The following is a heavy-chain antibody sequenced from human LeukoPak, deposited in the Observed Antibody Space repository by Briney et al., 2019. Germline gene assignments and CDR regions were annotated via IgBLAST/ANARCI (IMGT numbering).Heavy chain of an antibody. CDR3: ASHRESTGFFDH. Sequence: SETLSLTCSVSGDSITTTTYLWGWVRQTPGKGLEWVGSVFFGGSTYYNPSLKSRVTVSVDTSKSQFSLRLTSVTAADTALYYCASHRESTGFFDHWGQGTLVAVSS. J-gene: IGHJ4*02. V-gene: IGHV4-39*01. CDR1: GDSITTTTYL. D-gene: IGHD2-2*01. CDR2: VFFGGST.